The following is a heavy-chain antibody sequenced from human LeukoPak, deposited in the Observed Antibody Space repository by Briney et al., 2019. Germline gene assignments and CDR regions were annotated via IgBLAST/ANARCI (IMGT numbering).Heavy chain of an antibody. V-gene: IGHV4-59*01. D-gene: IGHD3-9*01. CDR3: ARANYDILTGYYPPYMDV. J-gene: IGHJ6*03. Sequence: SETLSLTCTVSGGSISSYYWSWIRQPPGKGLEWIGYIYYSGSTNSNPSLKSRVTISIDTSKNQFSLKLSSVTAVDTAVYYCARANYDILTGYYPPYMDVWGKGTTVTISS. CDR1: GGSISSYY. CDR2: IYYSGST.